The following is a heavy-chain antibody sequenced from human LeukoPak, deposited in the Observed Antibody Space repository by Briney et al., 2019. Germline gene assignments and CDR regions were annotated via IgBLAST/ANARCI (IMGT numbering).Heavy chain of an antibody. V-gene: IGHV3-66*01. CDR1: GFTVSSYY. D-gene: IGHD2-21*02. J-gene: IGHJ3*02. Sequence: GGSLTLSCAASGFTVSSYYMSWVRQAPGKGLEWVSVIYSGGSTYYADSVKGRFTISRDNSKSTLYLQMNSPRAEDTAVYYCARDRGCGDCYPPANDAFDIWGQGTMVTVSS. CDR2: IYSGGST. CDR3: ARDRGCGDCYPPANDAFDI.